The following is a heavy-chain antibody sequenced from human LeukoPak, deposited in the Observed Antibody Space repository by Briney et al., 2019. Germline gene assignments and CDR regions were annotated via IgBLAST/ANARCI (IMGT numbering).Heavy chain of an antibody. D-gene: IGHD3-9*01. CDR2: ISYDGSSK. CDR3: AKDQDYDILTGYYPGGY. V-gene: IGHV3-30*18. CDR1: GFTFSSYG. Sequence: GGSLRLSCAASGFTFSSYGMHWVRQAPGKGLEWVAVISYDGSSKYYADSVKGRFTISRDNSKNTLYLQMNSLRAEDTAVYYCAKDQDYDILTGYYPGGYWGQGTLVTVSS. J-gene: IGHJ4*02.